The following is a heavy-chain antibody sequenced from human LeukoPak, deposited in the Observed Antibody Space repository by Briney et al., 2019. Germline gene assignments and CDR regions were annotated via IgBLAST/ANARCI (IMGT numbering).Heavy chain of an antibody. J-gene: IGHJ4*02. D-gene: IGHD3-22*01. CDR1: GGTFSSYA. Sequence: ASVTVSCKSSGGTFSSYAISWVRQLPGQGLEWVGRIIPILGIANYAQKVQGRVTITADKSTSTAYMELSSLRSEDTAVYDCAKAPPGYYYDGSGYFGLDYWGQGTLVTVSS. CDR2: IIPILGIA. CDR3: AKAPPGYYYDGSGYFGLDY. V-gene: IGHV1-69*04.